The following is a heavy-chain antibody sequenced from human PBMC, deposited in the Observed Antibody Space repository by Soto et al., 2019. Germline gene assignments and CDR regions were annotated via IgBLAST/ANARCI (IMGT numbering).Heavy chain of an antibody. V-gene: IGHV3-53*01. CDR1: GFTVSSNY. J-gene: IGHJ4*02. CDR3: AGGKIRYFDWLPPRFDY. Sequence: PGGSLRLSCAASGFTVSSNYMSWVRQAPGKGLEWVSVIYSGGSTYYADSVKGRFTISRDNSKNTLYLQMNSLRAEDTAVYYCAGGKIRYFDWLPPRFDYWGQGTLVTVS. D-gene: IGHD3-9*01. CDR2: IYSGGST.